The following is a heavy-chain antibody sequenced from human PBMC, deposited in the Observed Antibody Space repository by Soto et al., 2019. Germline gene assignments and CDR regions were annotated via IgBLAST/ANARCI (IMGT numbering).Heavy chain of an antibody. CDR2: INPSGGST. V-gene: IGHV1-46*03. D-gene: IGHD2-15*01. Sequence: QVQLVQSGTEVKKPGASVKVSCKASGCTFTSYYMHWVRQAPGQGLEWMGIINPSGGSTSYAQKFQGRVTMTRDTSTSTVYMELSSLRSEDTAVYYCARVYSSGGSCYSIDYWGQGSLVTVSS. CDR1: GCTFTSYY. CDR3: ARVYSSGGSCYSIDY. J-gene: IGHJ4*02.